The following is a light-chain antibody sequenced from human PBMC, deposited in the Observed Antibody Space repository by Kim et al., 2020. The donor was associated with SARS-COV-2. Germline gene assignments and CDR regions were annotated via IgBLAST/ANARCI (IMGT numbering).Light chain of an antibody. CDR3: QAWDSSTSYV. J-gene: IGLJ1*01. Sequence: SYELTQPPSVSVSPGQTASITCSGDKLGDKYACWYQQKPGQSPVVVIYQDSKRPSGIPERFSGSNSGNTATLTISGTQAMDEADYYCQAWDSSTSYVFGT. CDR1: KLGDKY. CDR2: QDS. V-gene: IGLV3-1*01.